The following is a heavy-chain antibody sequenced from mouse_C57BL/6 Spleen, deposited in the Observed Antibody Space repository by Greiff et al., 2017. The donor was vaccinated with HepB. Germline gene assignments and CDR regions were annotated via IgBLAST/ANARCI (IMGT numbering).Heavy chain of an antibody. CDR2: IYPGDGDT. CDR1: GYAFSSYW. D-gene: IGHD2-4*01. CDR3: ARTRDYDYLFDY. Sequence: VQLQQSGAELVKPGASVKISCKASGYAFSSYWMNWVKQRPGKGLEWIGQIYPGDGDTNYKGKFKGKATLTADKSSSTAYMQLSSLTSEDSAVYFCARTRDYDYLFDYWGQGTTLTVSS. J-gene: IGHJ2*01. V-gene: IGHV1-80*01.